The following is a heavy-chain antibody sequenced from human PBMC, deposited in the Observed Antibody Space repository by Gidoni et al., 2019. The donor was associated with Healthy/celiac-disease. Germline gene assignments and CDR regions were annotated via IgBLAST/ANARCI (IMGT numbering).Heavy chain of an antibody. D-gene: IGHD1-1*01. Sequence: QVHLVQSGAEVKKPGASVTVSCKPSGYTFTSSAMHWVRQAPGQRLEWMGWINAGNGNTKYSQKFQGRVTITRDTSASTAYMELSSLRSEDTAVYYCARNWNDDWYDPWGQGTLVTVSS. CDR3: ARNWNDDWYDP. J-gene: IGHJ5*02. CDR2: INAGNGNT. V-gene: IGHV1-3*01. CDR1: GYTFTSSA.